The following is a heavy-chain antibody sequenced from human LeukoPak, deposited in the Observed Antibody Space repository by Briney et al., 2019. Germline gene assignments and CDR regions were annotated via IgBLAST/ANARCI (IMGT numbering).Heavy chain of an antibody. CDR3: ARASYCSGGSCYSDY. V-gene: IGHV1-18*04. J-gene: IGHJ4*02. Sequence: ASVKVSCTSSGYTFTGYYIHWVRQAPGQGLEWMGWISAYNGNTIYAQKVKGRVTMTTDTSTSTAYMELRSLKSDDTAVYYCARASYCSGGSCYSDYWGQGTLVTVSS. CDR1: GYTFTGYY. D-gene: IGHD2-15*01. CDR2: ISAYNGNT.